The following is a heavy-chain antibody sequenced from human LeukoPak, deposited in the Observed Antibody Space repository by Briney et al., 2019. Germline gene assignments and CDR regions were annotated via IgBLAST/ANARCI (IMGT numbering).Heavy chain of an antibody. CDR1: GGSLSSYY. J-gene: IGHJ4*02. CDR3: ARGHRPGAPHGDLFDY. V-gene: IGHV4-4*07. Sequence: PSETLSLTCTVSGGSLSSYYWSWIRQPAGKGLEWIGRIYTSDKTNYNPSLRSRLTLSVDTSKNQFSLKLSSVTAADTAMYYCARGHRPGAPHGDLFDYWGQGTLVTVSS. D-gene: IGHD4-17*01. CDR2: IYTSDKT.